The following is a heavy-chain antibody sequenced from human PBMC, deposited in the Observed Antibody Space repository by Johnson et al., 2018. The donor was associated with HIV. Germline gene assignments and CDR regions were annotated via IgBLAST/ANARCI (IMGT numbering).Heavy chain of an antibody. J-gene: IGHJ3*02. CDR3: ARGKGAAAGIDAFDI. V-gene: IGHV3-20*04. Sequence: VLLVESGGGVVRPGGSLRLSCAASGFTFDDYGMSWVRQAPGKGLEWVSGINWNGGSTGYADSVKGRFTISRDNAKNSLYLQMNSLRVEDTALYYCARGKGAAAGIDAFDIWGQGTMVTVSS. D-gene: IGHD6-13*01. CDR2: INWNGGST. CDR1: GFTFDDYG.